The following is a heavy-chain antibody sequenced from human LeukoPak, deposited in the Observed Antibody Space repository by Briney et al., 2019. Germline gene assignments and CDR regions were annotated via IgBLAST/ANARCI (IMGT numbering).Heavy chain of an antibody. D-gene: IGHD2-21*02. CDR3: GRDTATALDY. J-gene: IGHJ4*02. CDR1: GFTLNDHY. CDR2: IKNKRGSYTA. V-gene: IGHV3-72*01. Sequence: GGSLRLSCAASGFTLNDHYMDWVRQAPGKGLEWVGRIKNKRGSYTADYAASVKGRFTSSRDDSQNSLYLQMNSLKTEDTVVYYCGRDTATALDYWGQGTLVTVSS.